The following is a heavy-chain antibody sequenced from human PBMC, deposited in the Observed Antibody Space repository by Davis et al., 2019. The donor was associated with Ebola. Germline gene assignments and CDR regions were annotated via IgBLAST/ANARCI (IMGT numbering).Heavy chain of an antibody. J-gene: IGHJ4*02. CDR2: INSGSTTM. D-gene: IGHD3-3*01. V-gene: IGHV3-48*04. Sequence: GESLKISCAASGFTFNYYDMNWVRQAPGKGLEWVSFINSGSTTMYYADSVKGRFTISRDNAQNSLYLQMNSLRAEDTAVYYCARLRYYDFWSGYYSDYWGQGTLVTVSS. CDR1: GFTFNYYD. CDR3: ARLRYYDFWSGYYSDY.